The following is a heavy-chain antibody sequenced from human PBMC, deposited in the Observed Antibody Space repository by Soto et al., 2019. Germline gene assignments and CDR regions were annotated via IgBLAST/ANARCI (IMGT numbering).Heavy chain of an antibody. V-gene: IGHV4-4*07. CDR3: ASSSSSGYPSWFDP. Sequence: ETLSLTCTVSVGSVISYYWSWIRQPAGKGLEWIGRIYTSGSTNYNPSLKSRVTMSVDTSKNQFSLKLSSVTAADTAVYYCASSSSSGYPSWFDPWGQGTLVTVSS. D-gene: IGHD3-22*01. J-gene: IGHJ5*02. CDR1: VGSVISYY. CDR2: IYTSGST.